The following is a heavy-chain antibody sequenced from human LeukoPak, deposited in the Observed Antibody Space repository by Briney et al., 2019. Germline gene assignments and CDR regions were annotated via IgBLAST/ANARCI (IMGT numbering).Heavy chain of an antibody. D-gene: IGHD1-14*01. Sequence: SETLSLTCAVYGGSFSGYYWSWIRQPPGKGLEWIGEINHSGSTNYNPSLKSRVTISVDTSKNQFSLKLSSATAADTAVYYCARSNPDFDYWGQGTLVTVSS. CDR1: GGSFSGYY. V-gene: IGHV4-34*01. J-gene: IGHJ4*02. CDR3: ARSNPDFDY. CDR2: INHSGST.